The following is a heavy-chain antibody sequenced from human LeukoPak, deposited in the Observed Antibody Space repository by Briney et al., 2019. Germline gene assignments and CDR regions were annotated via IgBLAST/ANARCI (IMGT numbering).Heavy chain of an antibody. CDR3: ARGHDSSGYYGYFDY. V-gene: IGHV1-69*13. CDR2: IIPIFGTA. CDR1: GGTFSSYA. Sequence: SVTVSCKASGGTFSSYAISWVRQAPGQGLEWMGEIIPIFGTANYAQKFQGRVTITADESTSTAYMELSSLRSEDTAVYYCARGHDSSGYYGYFDYWGQGTLVTVSS. D-gene: IGHD3-22*01. J-gene: IGHJ4*02.